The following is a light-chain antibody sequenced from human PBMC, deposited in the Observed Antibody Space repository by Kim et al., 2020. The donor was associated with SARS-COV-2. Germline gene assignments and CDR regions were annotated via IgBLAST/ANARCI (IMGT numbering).Light chain of an antibody. Sequence: SYELTQPPSVSVAPGKTARITCGGNNIGSKSVHWCQQKPGQAPVLVIFYDTDRPSGIPERFSGSNSGNTATLTISRVEAGDEADYYCQVRDSSSYQVVFGGGTQLTVL. CDR1: NIGSKS. CDR3: QVRDSSSYQVV. J-gene: IGLJ2*01. V-gene: IGLV3-21*04. CDR2: YDT.